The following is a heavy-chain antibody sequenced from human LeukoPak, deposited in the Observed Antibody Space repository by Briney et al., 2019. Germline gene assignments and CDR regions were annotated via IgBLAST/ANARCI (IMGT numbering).Heavy chain of an antibody. Sequence: PGGSLRLSCAASGFTFSSYSMNWVRQAPGKGLEWVSYISSSSSTIYYADAVKGRFTISRDNAKNSLYLQMSSLRDEDTAVYYCATVAMEDWYFDLWGRGTLVTVSS. J-gene: IGHJ2*01. V-gene: IGHV3-48*02. CDR1: GFTFSSYS. D-gene: IGHD5-18*01. CDR2: ISSSSSTI. CDR3: ATVAMEDWYFDL.